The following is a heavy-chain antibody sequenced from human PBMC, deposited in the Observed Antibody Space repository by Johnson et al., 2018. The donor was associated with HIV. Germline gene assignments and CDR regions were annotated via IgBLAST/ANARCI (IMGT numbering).Heavy chain of an antibody. J-gene: IGHJ3*02. CDR2: IRYDGSHK. CDR3: ARDPGFDDAFDI. Sequence: HVQLVESGGGVVQPGGSLRLSCAASGFTFSNYGMHWVRQAPGKGLEWVAFIRYDGSHKYYVDSVKGRFTISRDNSKNSLYLQMNSLRAEDTAVYYCARDPGFDDAFDIWGQGTMVTVSS. CDR1: GFTFSNYG. V-gene: IGHV3-30*02.